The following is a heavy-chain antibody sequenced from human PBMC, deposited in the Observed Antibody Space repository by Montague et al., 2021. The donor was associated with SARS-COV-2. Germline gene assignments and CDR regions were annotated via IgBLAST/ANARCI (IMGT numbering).Heavy chain of an antibody. J-gene: IGHJ4*02. Sequence: SETLSLTCTVSGGSISTSPYFWGWIRQPPGKGLEWIGSIYYSGSTYYNPSLKSRVAISIDTSENQFSLKLSSVTVADTAVYYCARGNRIAVAGTDVDYWGQGTLVTVSS. D-gene: IGHD6-19*01. CDR1: GGSISTSPYF. CDR3: ARGNRIAVAGTDVDY. V-gene: IGHV4-39*07. CDR2: IYYSGST.